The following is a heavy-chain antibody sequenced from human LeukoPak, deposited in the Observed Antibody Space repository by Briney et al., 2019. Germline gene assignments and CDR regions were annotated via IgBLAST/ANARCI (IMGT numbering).Heavy chain of an antibody. Sequence: GGSLRLSCAPSGFAFSDYYMSWIREAPGKGLEWVSYISSSSSYTNYADSVKGRFTISRDNAKNSLYLQMNSLRAEDTAVYYCARAKIGSSGWPFDYWGQGTLVSVSS. CDR2: ISSSSSYT. V-gene: IGHV3-11*03. D-gene: IGHD6-19*01. J-gene: IGHJ4*02. CDR3: ARAKIGSSGWPFDY. CDR1: GFAFSDYY.